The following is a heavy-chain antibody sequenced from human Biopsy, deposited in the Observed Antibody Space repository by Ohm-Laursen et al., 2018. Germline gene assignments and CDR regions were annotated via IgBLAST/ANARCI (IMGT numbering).Heavy chain of an antibody. J-gene: IGHJ3*01. D-gene: IGHD3-22*01. CDR1: GGDINNYY. CDR2: IYPGGST. Sequence: SQTLFLTCNVSGGDINNYYWSWIRQPAGKGLGWIGRIYPGGSTNYNPSLKSRVTMSVDTSKKQLSLRLRSVTAADTAMYYCASVVLGPTNDAFDLWGQGTMVVVSS. V-gene: IGHV4-4*07. CDR3: ASVVLGPTNDAFDL.